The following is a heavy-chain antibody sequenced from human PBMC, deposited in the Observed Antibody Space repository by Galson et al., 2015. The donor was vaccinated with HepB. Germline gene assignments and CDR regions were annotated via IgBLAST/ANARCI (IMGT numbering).Heavy chain of an antibody. J-gene: IGHJ6*02. CDR3: AREGSKRCLTGCYYGMDV. V-gene: IGHV3-11*06. Sequence: SLRLSCAASGFTFSDYYMSWIRQAPGKGLEWVSYISSSSSYTNYADSVKGRVTISRDNAKNSLYLQMNSLRAEDTAVYYCAREGSKRCLTGCYYGMDVWGQGTTVTVSS. CDR2: ISSSSSYT. D-gene: IGHD1-14*01. CDR1: GFTFSDYY.